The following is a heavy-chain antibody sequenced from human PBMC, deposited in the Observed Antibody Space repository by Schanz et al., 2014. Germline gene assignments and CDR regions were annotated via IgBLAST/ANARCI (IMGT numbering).Heavy chain of an antibody. Sequence: EVQLLESGGGLVQPGGSLRLSCAASGFTFSSYAMTWVRQAPGMGLEWVSAISGRDGSTYYADSVRGRFTISRDNSKNTLYLQMNSLRAEDTAVYYCARAPVTVGPYHYYMDVWGKGTTVTVSS. CDR2: ISGRDGST. CDR3: ARAPVTVGPYHYYMDV. D-gene: IGHD4-17*01. CDR1: GFTFSSYA. J-gene: IGHJ6*03. V-gene: IGHV3-23*01.